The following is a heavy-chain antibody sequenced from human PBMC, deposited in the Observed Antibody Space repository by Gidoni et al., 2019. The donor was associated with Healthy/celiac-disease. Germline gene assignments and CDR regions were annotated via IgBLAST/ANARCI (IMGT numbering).Heavy chain of an antibody. CDR3: ARGDYDFWSGYYPDAFDI. D-gene: IGHD3-3*01. CDR1: GGSISSGGYY. CDR2: IYYSGST. Sequence: QVQLQASGPGLVKPSQTLSLTCTVSGGSISSGGYYWSWIRQHPGKGLEWIGYIYYSGSTYYNPSLKSRVTISVDTSKNQFSLKLSSVTAADTAVYYCARGDYDFWSGYYPDAFDIWGQGTMVTVSS. J-gene: IGHJ3*02. V-gene: IGHV4-31*03.